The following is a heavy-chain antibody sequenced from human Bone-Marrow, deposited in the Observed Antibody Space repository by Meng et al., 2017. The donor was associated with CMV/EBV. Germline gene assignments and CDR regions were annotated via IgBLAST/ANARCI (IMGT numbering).Heavy chain of an antibody. J-gene: IGHJ4*02. CDR1: GYTFTSYG. Sequence: ASVKVSCKASGYTFTSYGISWVRQAPGQGLEWMGWISAYNGNTNYAQKLQGRVTMTTDTSTSTAYMELRSLRSDDTAVYYCARVLRYYDSSPPGYWGQGTRVTGSS. V-gene: IGHV1-18*01. CDR3: ARVLRYYDSSPPGY. D-gene: IGHD3-22*01. CDR2: ISAYNGNT.